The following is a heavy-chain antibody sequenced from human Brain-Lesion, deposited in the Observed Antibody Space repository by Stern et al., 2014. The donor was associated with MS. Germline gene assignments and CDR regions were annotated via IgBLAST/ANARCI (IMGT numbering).Heavy chain of an antibody. D-gene: IGHD3-22*01. CDR1: GFTFDAFA. CDR2: INWNSGSL. Sequence: EVQLVESGGGLVQPGRSLRLSCAASGFTFDAFAMHWVRQAPGKGLEWVSGINWNSGSLAYADSVKGRFSISRDSAKNSLFLQMNSLRPEDTALYYCTKDSGYFSGLFDSWGQGTLVTVSS. CDR3: TKDSGYFSGLFDS. J-gene: IGHJ4*02. V-gene: IGHV3-9*01.